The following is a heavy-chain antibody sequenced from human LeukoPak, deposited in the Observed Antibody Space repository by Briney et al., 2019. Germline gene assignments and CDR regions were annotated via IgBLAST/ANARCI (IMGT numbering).Heavy chain of an antibody. D-gene: IGHD5-18*01. CDR2: IKQDGSEK. V-gene: IGHV3-7*01. J-gene: IGHJ4*02. CDR3: ARKGYSYLVYYFDY. CDR1: GFTFISYW. Sequence: GGSLRLSCAVSGFTFISYWMSWVRQAPGKGLEWVANIKQDGSEKYYVDSVKGRFTISRDNAKNSLYLQMNSLRAEDTAVYYCARKGYSYLVYYFDYWGQGTLVTVSS.